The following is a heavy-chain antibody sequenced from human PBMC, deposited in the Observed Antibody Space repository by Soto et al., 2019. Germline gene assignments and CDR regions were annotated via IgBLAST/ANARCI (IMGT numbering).Heavy chain of an antibody. D-gene: IGHD4-17*01. V-gene: IGHV1-69*04. CDR3: ARDLDDGDYLYYFDY. CDR2: IIPILGIA. J-gene: IGHJ4*02. Sequence: GASVKVSCKASGGTFSSYTISWVRQAPGQGLEWMGRIIPILGIANYAQKFQGRVTITADKSTSTAYMELSSLRSEDTVVYYCARDLDDGDYLYYFDYWGQGTLVTVSS. CDR1: GGTFSSYT.